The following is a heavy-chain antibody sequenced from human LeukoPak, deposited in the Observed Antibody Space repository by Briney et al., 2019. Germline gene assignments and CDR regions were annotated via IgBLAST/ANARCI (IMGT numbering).Heavy chain of an antibody. CDR2: IYTSGST. Sequence: SETLSLTCTVSGASISSGEYYWSWIRQPAGKGLEWIGRIYTSGSTNYNPSLKSRVTISVDTSKNQFSLKLSSVTAADTAVYYCARVTESYGSGRRHNYYYYYMDVWGKGTTVTISS. CDR1: GASISSGEYY. J-gene: IGHJ6*03. CDR3: ARVTESYGSGRRHNYYYYYMDV. D-gene: IGHD3-10*01. V-gene: IGHV4-61*02.